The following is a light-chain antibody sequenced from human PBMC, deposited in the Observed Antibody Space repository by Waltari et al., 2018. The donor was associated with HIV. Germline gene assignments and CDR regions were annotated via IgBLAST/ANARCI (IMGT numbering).Light chain of an antibody. J-gene: IGKJ5*01. V-gene: IGKV1-9*01. CDR2: GAS. CDR1: RDVTNC. CDR3: QQSYSYPLT. Sequence: DIQLTQSPSFLSASVGDRVSITCRASRDVTNCLAWYQKKPGTAPKLLIYGASTLQSGVPARFGGSGSGTQFTLTINRLQPDDFATYYCQQSYSYPLTFGQGTRLEMK.